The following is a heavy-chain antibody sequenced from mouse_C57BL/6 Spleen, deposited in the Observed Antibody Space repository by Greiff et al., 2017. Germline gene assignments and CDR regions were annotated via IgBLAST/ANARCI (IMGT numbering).Heavy chain of an antibody. CDR3: AREHEEGAMDY. J-gene: IGHJ4*01. CDR1: GFTFSSYA. Sequence: EVQGVESGGGLVKPGGSLKLSCAASGFTFSSYAMSWVRQTPEKRLEWVATISDGGSYTYYPDNVKGRFTISRDNAKNNLYLQMSQLKSEDTALCSCAREHEEGAMDYWGQGTSVTVSS. V-gene: IGHV5-4*01. CDR2: ISDGGSYT.